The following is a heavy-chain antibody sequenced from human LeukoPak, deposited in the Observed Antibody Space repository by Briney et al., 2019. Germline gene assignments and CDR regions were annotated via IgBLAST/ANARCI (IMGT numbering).Heavy chain of an antibody. Sequence: GGPLRLSCAASGFTFSSYSMNWVRQAPGKGLEWVSSISSSSSYIYYADSVKGRFTISRDNAKNSLYLQMNSPRAEDTAVYYCAREGVGGDYDYYMDVWGKGTTVTISS. J-gene: IGHJ6*03. CDR2: ISSSSSYI. CDR3: AREGVGGDYDYYMDV. D-gene: IGHD3-10*01. CDR1: GFTFSSYS. V-gene: IGHV3-21*01.